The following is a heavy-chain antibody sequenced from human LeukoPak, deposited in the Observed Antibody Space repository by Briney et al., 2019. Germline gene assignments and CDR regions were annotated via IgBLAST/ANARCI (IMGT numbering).Heavy chain of an antibody. J-gene: IGHJ4*02. CDR1: GYTFTSNY. D-gene: IGHD4-17*01. Sequence: GASVKVSCKAFGYTFTSNYMHWVRQAPGQGPEWMGVISPSGGSTTYAQKFQGRVTLTRDMSTSTDYLELSSLRSEDTAVYYCARGSRTTWAYWGQGTLVTVS. CDR2: ISPSGGST. V-gene: IGHV1-46*01. CDR3: ARGSRTTWAY.